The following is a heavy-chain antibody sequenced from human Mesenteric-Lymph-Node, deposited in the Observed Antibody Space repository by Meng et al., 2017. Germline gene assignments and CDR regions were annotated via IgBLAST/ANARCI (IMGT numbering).Heavy chain of an antibody. D-gene: IGHD1-1*01. CDR1: GDSISSDIW. J-gene: IGHJ4*02. CDR2: VYHRGDT. CDR3: GRDQGRQLINH. Sequence: QVQRQESGLGLVKPSGTLSLPCTVSGDSISSDIWWSWVRQPPGKGLEWIGEVYHRGDTNYNPSLKSRVVISVDRSKNQFSLNLSSVTAADTAVYYCGRDQGRQLINHWGQGTLVTVSS. V-gene: IGHV4-4*02.